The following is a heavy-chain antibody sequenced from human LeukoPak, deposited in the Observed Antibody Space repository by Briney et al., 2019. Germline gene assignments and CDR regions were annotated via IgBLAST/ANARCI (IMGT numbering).Heavy chain of an antibody. D-gene: IGHD3-16*01. CDR2: IYRSGST. CDR1: GYSISSGYY. V-gene: IGHV4-38-2*02. J-gene: IGHJ6*03. CDR3: ARHGPPRAGWGRKYYYMDV. Sequence: SETLSLTCTVSGYSISSGYYWVWIRQPPGKGLEWIGSIYRSGSTNYNPSLKSRVTISVDTSKNQFSLKLSSVTAADTAVYYCARHGPPRAGWGRKYYYMDVWGKGTTVTISS.